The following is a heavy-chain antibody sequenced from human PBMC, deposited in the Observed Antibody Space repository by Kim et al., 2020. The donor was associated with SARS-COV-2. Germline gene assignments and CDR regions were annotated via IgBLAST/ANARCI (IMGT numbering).Heavy chain of an antibody. Sequence: YNAKYVKYRFTISRDNAKNSLYLQMNGMRAEDTAVYYWARRARKAVPTDYWGQGTLVTVSS. D-gene: IGHD6-19*01. J-gene: IGHJ4*02. V-gene: IGHV3-11*01. CDR3: ARRARKAVPTDY.